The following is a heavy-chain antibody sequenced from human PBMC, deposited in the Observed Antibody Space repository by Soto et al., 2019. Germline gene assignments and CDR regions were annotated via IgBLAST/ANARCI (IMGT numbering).Heavy chain of an antibody. CDR1: GFTFSHYV. J-gene: IGHJ6*02. V-gene: IGHV3-23*01. CDR2: ISGSGSSV. D-gene: IGHD2-15*01. Sequence: EVELLESGGGLVRPGGSLRLSCAASGFTFSHYVLSWVRQSPERGLEWVSSISGSGSSVYVADSVRGRFIMSRDLSTNTVALQMNSLRAEDTAVYYCAKVRASYLSASYCYYGLDVWGQGTTVTVSS. CDR3: AKVRASYLSASYCYYGLDV.